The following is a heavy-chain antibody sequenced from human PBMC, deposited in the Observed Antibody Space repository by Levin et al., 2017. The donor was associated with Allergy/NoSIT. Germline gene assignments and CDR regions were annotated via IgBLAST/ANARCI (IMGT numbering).Heavy chain of an antibody. V-gene: IGHV3-48*03. J-gene: IGHJ3*02. CDR3: ARGVGALGAFDI. D-gene: IGHD1-26*01. CDR2: ISSSGSTI. Sequence: GGSLRLSCAASGFTFSSYEMNWVRQAPGKGLEWVSYISSSGSTIYYADSVKGRFTISRDNAKNSLYLQMNSLRAEDTAVYYCARGVGALGAFDIWGQGTMVTVSS. CDR1: GFTFSSYE.